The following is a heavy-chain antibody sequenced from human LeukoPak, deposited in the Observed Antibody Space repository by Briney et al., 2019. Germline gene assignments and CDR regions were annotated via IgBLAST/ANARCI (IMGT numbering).Heavy chain of an antibody. Sequence: SQTLSLTCAISGDSVSSNSAAWNWIRQSPLRGLEWLGRTYYRSKWSNNYAVSVKSRITINSDTSKNQFALHLNSVTPEDTAVYYCARGSNDYRDYSFDYWGQGTLVTVSS. J-gene: IGHJ4*02. CDR1: GDSVSSNSAA. V-gene: IGHV6-1*01. D-gene: IGHD4-17*01. CDR3: ARGSNDYRDYSFDY. CDR2: TYYRSKWSN.